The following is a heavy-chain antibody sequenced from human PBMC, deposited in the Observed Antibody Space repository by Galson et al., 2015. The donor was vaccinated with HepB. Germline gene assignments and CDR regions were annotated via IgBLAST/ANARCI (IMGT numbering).Heavy chain of an antibody. V-gene: IGHV3-43*01. J-gene: IGHJ6*02. Sequence: SLRLSCAASGFKFDDYTMHWVRQAPGKGLEWLSLISWDGDSTYYGDSVKGRFTISRDNSKNSLYLEMNSLRTEDTALYYCAKDLHPRDYPYVSHYYYYYGMGVWGQGTTVTVSS. CDR3: AKDLHPRDYPYVSHYYYYYGMGV. CDR2: ISWDGDST. CDR1: GFKFDDYT. D-gene: IGHD3-10*01.